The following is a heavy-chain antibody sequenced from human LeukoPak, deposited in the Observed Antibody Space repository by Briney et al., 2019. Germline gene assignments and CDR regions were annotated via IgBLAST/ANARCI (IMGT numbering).Heavy chain of an antibody. CDR3: ARDSPSGSNTDY. CDR1: GFTVSSNY. J-gene: IGHJ4*02. D-gene: IGHD1-26*01. CDR2: IYSGGST. V-gene: IGHV3-66*01. Sequence: GGSLRLSCAASGFTVSSNYMSWVRQAPGKGLEWVSVIYSGGSTYYADSVKGRCTISRDNSKNTLYLQMNSLRAEDTAVYYCARDSPSGSNTDYWGQGTLVTVSS.